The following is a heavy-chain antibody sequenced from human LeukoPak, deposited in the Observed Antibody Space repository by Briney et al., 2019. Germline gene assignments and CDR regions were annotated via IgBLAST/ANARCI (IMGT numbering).Heavy chain of an antibody. D-gene: IGHD4-23*01. Sequence: PGGSLRLSCAASGFTFSSYAMHWVRQAPGKGLEWVAVMSYDGNNKIYADSVKGRFTISRDNSKNSLSLQMNSLRPEDSSVYYCARPRDYGGASWWFFDLWGRGTLVTVSS. V-gene: IGHV3-30-3*01. CDR1: GFTFSSYA. J-gene: IGHJ2*01. CDR3: ARPRDYGGASWWFFDL. CDR2: MSYDGNNK.